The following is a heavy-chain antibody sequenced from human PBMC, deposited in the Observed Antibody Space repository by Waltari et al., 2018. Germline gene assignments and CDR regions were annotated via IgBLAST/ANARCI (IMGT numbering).Heavy chain of an antibody. J-gene: IGHJ4*02. CDR3: ARVLHLGELSLIDF. CDR1: GASISSESYS. Sequence: QLQLQESGSGLVTPSQTLSLTCAVSGASISSESYSWSWIRQPPGKGLEWIGFVAHTGRTYCNPSLKSRVTVSQDKSTNQFSLKLASVTAADAAVYYCARVLHLGELSLIDFWGQGTLVTVSS. V-gene: IGHV4-30-2*01. CDR2: VAHTGRT. D-gene: IGHD3-16*02.